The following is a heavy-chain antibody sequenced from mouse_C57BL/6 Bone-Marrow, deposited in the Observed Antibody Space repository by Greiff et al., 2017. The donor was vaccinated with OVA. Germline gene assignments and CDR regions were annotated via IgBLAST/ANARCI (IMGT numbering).Heavy chain of an antibody. D-gene: IGHD1-1*01. CDR2: IHPNSGST. V-gene: IGHV1-64*01. CDR1: GYTFTSYW. J-gene: IGHJ2*01. CDR3: ARADVSSYDFDY. Sequence: VQLQQPGAELVKPGASVKLSCKASGYTFTSYWMHWVKQRPGQGLEWIGMIHPNSGSTNYNEKFKSKATLTVDKSSSTAYMQLSSLTSEDSAVYYCARADVSSYDFDYWGQGTTLTVSS.